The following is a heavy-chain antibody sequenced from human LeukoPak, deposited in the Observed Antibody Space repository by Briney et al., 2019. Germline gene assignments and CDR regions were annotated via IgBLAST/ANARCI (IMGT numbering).Heavy chain of an antibody. J-gene: IGHJ3*02. V-gene: IGHV4-34*01. CDR2: INHSGST. CDR3: ASRWFGDTGAFDI. CDR1: GGSFSGYY. Sequence: SETLSLTCAVYGGSFSGYYWSWIRQPPGKGLEWIGEINHSGSTNYNPSLKSRVTISVDTSKTQFSLKLSSVTAADTAVYYCASRWFGDTGAFDIWGQGTMVTVSS. D-gene: IGHD3-10*01.